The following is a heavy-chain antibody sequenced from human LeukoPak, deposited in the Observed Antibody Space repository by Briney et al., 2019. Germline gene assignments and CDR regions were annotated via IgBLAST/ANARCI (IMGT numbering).Heavy chain of an antibody. Sequence: SETPSLTFTVSGGSISNYYWGWIRQPPGKGLEWIGYISYSGSTNYNPSLKSRVTISVDTSKNQLSLKLSSVTAADTAVYYCARDDLSGSYRYDYWGQGTLVTVSS. J-gene: IGHJ4*02. D-gene: IGHD1-26*01. CDR3: ARDDLSGSYRYDY. V-gene: IGHV4-59*01. CDR1: GGSISNYY. CDR2: ISYSGST.